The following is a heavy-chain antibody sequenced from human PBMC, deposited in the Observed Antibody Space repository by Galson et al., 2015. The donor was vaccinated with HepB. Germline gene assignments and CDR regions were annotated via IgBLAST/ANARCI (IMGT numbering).Heavy chain of an antibody. D-gene: IGHD2-21*01. CDR3: ARELGLLSPPDYYYYGLDV. J-gene: IGHJ6*02. CDR1: GGTFSSYT. Sequence: SVKVSCKASGGTFSSYTISWVRQAPGQGLEWMGRIIPILGVGNYAQKFQGRVTITADKSTNTAYMELSSLRSEDTAVYYCARELGLLSPPDYYYYGLDVWGQGTTVIVSS. V-gene: IGHV1-69*04. CDR2: IIPILGVG.